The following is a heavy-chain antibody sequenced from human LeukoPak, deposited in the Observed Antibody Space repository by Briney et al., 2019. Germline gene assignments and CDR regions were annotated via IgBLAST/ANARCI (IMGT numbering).Heavy chain of an antibody. CDR1: GGSISSSS. V-gene: IGHV3-21*01. Sequence: PSETLSLTCTVSGGSISSSSYYWGWIREAPGKGLEWVSSISGSSGFIHYADSVKARFTISRDNARNSVYLQMNNLRAKDTAVYYCARVANEVARGSNWFDPWGRGTLVTVSS. J-gene: IGHJ5*02. CDR3: ARVANEVARGSNWFDP. CDR2: ISGSSGFI. D-gene: IGHD3-10*01.